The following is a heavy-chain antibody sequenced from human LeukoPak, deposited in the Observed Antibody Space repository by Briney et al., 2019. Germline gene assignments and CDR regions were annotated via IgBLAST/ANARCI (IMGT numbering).Heavy chain of an antibody. J-gene: IGHJ5*02. V-gene: IGHV3-23*01. Sequence: TGGSLRLSCAASGFTFSSYAMSWVRQAPGKGLEWVSAISGSGGSTYYADSVKGRFTISRDNSKSTLYLEMNSLRAEDTAIYYCAKRDTLLRGVIGVDRWGQGTLVTVSS. CDR3: AKRDTLLRGVIGVDR. D-gene: IGHD3-10*01. CDR1: GFTFSSYA. CDR2: ISGSGGST.